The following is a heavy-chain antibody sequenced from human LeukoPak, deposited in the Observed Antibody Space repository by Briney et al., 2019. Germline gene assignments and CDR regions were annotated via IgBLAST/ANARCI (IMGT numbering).Heavy chain of an antibody. CDR3: ARGYCSGGSCSRYYYYYMDV. CDR1: GGTFSSYA. Sequence: PVKVSCKASGGTFSSYAISWVRQAPGQGLEWMGGIIPIFGTANYAQKFQGRVTITTDKSTSTAYMELSSLRSEDTAVYYCARGYCSGGSCSRYYYYYMDVWGKGTTVTVSS. CDR2: IIPIFGTA. D-gene: IGHD2-15*01. V-gene: IGHV1-69*05. J-gene: IGHJ6*03.